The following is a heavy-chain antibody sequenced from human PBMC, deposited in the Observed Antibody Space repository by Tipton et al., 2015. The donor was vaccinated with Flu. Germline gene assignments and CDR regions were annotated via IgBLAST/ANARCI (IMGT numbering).Heavy chain of an antibody. CDR3: ARDGLPAFGGVIAEYYFDY. V-gene: IGHV4-59*12. J-gene: IGHJ4*02. CDR1: GGSISSYY. D-gene: IGHD3-16*02. CDR2: IYYSGST. Sequence: TLSLTCTVSGGSISSYYWSWIRQPPGKGLEWIGYIYYSGSTNYNPSLKSRVTISVDTSKNQFSLKLSSVTAADTAVYYCARDGLPAFGGVIAEYYFDYWGQGTLVTVSS.